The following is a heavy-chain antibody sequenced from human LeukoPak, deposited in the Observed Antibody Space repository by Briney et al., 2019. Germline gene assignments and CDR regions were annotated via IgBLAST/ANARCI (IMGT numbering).Heavy chain of an antibody. CDR3: AHRGPYSSSWYNYFDY. CDR2: IYWNDDK. CDR1: GFSLSTSGVG. V-gene: IGHV2-5*01. J-gene: IGHJ4*02. Sequence: SGPTLVKPTQTLTLTCTFSGFSLSTSGVGVGWIRQPPGKALERLALIYWNDDKRYSPSLKSRLTITKDTSKNQVVLTMTNMDPVDTATYYCAHRGPYSSSWYNYFDYWGQGTLVTVSS. D-gene: IGHD6-13*01.